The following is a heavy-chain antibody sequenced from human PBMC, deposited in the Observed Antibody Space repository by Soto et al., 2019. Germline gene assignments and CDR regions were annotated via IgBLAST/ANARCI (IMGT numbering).Heavy chain of an antibody. CDR3: ARNLYDSSGYYLAAFDI. CDR1: GYTFTGYY. CDR2: INPNSGGT. V-gene: IGHV1-2*04. Sequence: ASVKVSCKASGYTFTGYYMHWVRQAPGQGLEWMGWINPNSGGTNYAQKFQGWVTMTRDTSISTAYMELSRLRSDDTAVYYCARNLYDSSGYYLAAFDIWGQGTMVTVS. D-gene: IGHD3-22*01. J-gene: IGHJ3*02.